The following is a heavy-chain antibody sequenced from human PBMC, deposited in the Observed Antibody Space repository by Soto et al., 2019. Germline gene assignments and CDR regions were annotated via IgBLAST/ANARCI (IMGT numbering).Heavy chain of an antibody. D-gene: IGHD3-10*01. V-gene: IGHV3-21*01. CDR3: AGQAAEDYYGSGSSLYNWFDP. CDR1: GFTFSSYS. J-gene: IGHJ5*02. CDR2: ISSSSSYI. Sequence: GGSLRLSCAASGFTFSSYSMNWVRQAPGKGLEWVSSISSSSSYIYYADSVKGRFTISRDNAKNSLYLQMNSLRAEDTAVYYCAGQAAEDYYGSGSSLYNWFDPWGQGTLVTVSA.